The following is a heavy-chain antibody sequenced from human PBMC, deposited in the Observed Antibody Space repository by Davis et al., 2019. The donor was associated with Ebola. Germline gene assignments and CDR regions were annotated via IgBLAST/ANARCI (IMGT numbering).Heavy chain of an antibody. Sequence: GESLKISCAASGFTFSSYSMNWVRQAPGKGLEWVSSISSSSSYIYYADSVKGRFTISRDNSKNTLYLQMNSLRAEDTAVYYCARGARGYSVGYWGQGTLVTVSS. CDR1: GFTFSSYS. V-gene: IGHV3-21*01. J-gene: IGHJ4*02. CDR3: ARGARGYSVGY. D-gene: IGHD5-18*01. CDR2: ISSSSSYI.